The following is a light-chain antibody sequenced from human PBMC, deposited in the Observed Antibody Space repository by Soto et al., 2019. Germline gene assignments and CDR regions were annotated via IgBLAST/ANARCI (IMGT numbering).Light chain of an antibody. V-gene: IGKV3-15*01. CDR2: DAA. CDR3: QQYNNWRT. CDR1: QSVSSN. J-gene: IGKJ1*01. Sequence: EIVMTQSPATLSVSPGERATLSCRASQSVSSNLAWYQQKPGQAPRLLIHDAATRATGPPARFSGSGSGTEFTLTISSLQSEDSAVYYCQQYNNWRTFGQGTKVEI.